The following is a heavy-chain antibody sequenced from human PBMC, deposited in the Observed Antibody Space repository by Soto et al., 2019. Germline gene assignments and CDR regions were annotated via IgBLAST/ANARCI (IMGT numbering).Heavy chain of an antibody. CDR2: IYYSGST. D-gene: IGHD3-10*01. J-gene: IGHJ4*02. Sequence: SETLSLTCTVSGGSISSSSYYWGWIRQPPGKGLEWIGSIYYSGSTYYNPSLKSRVTISVDTSKNQFSLKLSSVTAADTAVYYCARQLTMVRGVIDYWGQGTLVTVSS. CDR1: GGSISSSSYY. V-gene: IGHV4-39*01. CDR3: ARQLTMVRGVIDY.